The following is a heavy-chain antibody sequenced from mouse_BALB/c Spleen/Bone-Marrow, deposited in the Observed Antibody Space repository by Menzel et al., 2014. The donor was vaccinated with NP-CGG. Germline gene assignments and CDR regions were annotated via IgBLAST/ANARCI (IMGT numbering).Heavy chain of an antibody. CDR3: ARYGGYFPWFAY. J-gene: IGHJ3*01. Sequence: QVQLKESGAELVKPGASVKLSCKASGYTFTSYWMHWVKQRPGQGLEWIGEIDPSDSYTNYNQKFKGKATLTVDKSSSTAYMQLSSLTSEDSAAYYCARYGGYFPWFAYWGQGTLVTVSA. V-gene: IGHV1-69*02. CDR1: GYTFTSYW. CDR2: IDPSDSYT. D-gene: IGHD2-3*01.